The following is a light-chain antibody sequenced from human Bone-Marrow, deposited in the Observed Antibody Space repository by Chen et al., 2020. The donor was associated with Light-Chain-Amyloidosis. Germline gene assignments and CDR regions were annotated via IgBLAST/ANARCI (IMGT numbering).Light chain of an antibody. Sequence: DIQMTPSPSSLSASVGDRVTITCQASQDIRDNLNWYQQKPGKAPKVLIYDASNLETGVPSRFSGSGSGADFTFAISSLQPEDFARYYCQLYANLEFTFGPGTKVD. CDR1: QDIRDN. CDR3: QLYANLEFT. J-gene: IGKJ3*01. CDR2: DAS. V-gene: IGKV1-33*01.